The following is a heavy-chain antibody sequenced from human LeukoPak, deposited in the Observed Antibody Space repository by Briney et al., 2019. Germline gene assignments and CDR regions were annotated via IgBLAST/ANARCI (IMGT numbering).Heavy chain of an antibody. Sequence: ASVKVSCKASGYTFTSYDINWVRQATGQGVEWIGSINPNSRTTVYSQNFHGSVTMTRNTSLSTAYIELSSLRSEDTAVYYCALVVVPAAIYYWGQGTLVTVSS. V-gene: IGHV1-8*01. CDR2: INPNSRTT. J-gene: IGHJ4*02. CDR3: ALVVVPAAIYY. D-gene: IGHD2-2*02. CDR1: GYTFTSYD.